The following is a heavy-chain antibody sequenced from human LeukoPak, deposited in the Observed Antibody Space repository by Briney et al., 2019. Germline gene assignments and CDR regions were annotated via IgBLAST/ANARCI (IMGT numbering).Heavy chain of an antibody. CDR2: IYHSGST. Sequence: SETLSLTCAVSGGSISSSNWWSWVRQPPGKGLEWIGEIYHSGSTDYNPSLKSRVTISVDKSKNQFSLKLSSVTAADTAVYYCVRVVVVTAYYYYYYGMDVWGQGTTVTVSS. V-gene: IGHV4-4*02. D-gene: IGHD2-21*02. J-gene: IGHJ6*02. CDR3: VRVVVVTAYYYYYYGMDV. CDR1: GGSISSSNW.